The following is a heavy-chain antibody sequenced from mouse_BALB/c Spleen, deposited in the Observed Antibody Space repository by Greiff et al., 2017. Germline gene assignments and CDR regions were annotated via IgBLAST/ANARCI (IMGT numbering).Heavy chain of an antibody. V-gene: IGHV1-5*01. CDR2: IYPGNSDT. J-gene: IGHJ4*01. CDR3: TRAGPYYGSSYYAMDY. D-gene: IGHD1-1*01. Sequence: EVKLMESGTVLARPGASVKMSCKASGYSFTSYWMHWVKQRPGQGLEWIGAIYPGNSDTSYNQKFKGKAKLTAVTSASTAYMELSSLTNEDSAVYYCTRAGPYYGSSYYAMDYWGQGTSVTVSS. CDR1: GYSFTSYW.